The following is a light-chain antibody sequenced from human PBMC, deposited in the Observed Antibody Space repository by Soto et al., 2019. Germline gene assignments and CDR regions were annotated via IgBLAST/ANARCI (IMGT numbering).Light chain of an antibody. Sequence: QSVLTQPASVSGSPGQSITISCTGTSSDVGGYNYVSWYQQHPGQAPKLMIYEVNNRPSGVSSRFSGSRSGNMASLTISGLQADDEADYYCTSYTSSNTLGVFGSGTKVTVL. V-gene: IGLV2-14*01. CDR3: TSYTSSNTLGV. CDR1: SSDVGGYNY. J-gene: IGLJ1*01. CDR2: EVN.